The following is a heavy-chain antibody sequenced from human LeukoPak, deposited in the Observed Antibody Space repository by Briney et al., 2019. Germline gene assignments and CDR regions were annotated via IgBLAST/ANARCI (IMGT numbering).Heavy chain of an antibody. J-gene: IGHJ4*02. V-gene: IGHV3-74*01. CDR2: INSDGSST. CDR3: ARVYSYGYFYFDY. Sequence: GGSLRLSCAASGFTFSSYEMNWVRQAPGKGLVWVSRINSDGSSTSYADSVKGRFTISRDNAKNTLYLQMNSLRAEDTAVYYCARVYSYGYFYFDYWGQGTLVTVSS. CDR1: GFTFSSYE. D-gene: IGHD5-18*01.